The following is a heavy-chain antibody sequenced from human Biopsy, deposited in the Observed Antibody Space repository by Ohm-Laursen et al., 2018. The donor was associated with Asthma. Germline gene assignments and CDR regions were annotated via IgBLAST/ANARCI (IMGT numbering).Heavy chain of an antibody. CDR1: GFRFSDYD. J-gene: IGHJ6*02. CDR2: ISSSSGSR. Sequence: SLRLSCSASGFRFSDYDMNWVRQAPGKGLEWVATISSSSGSRDYADSVKGRFTISRDSSNTVYLQMNWLRAEDTAIYYCARIAMCPTTACGPYYIYKMDVWGQGTTVTVSS. V-gene: IGHV3-23*01. CDR3: ARIAMCPTTACGPYYIYKMDV. D-gene: IGHD2-21*01.